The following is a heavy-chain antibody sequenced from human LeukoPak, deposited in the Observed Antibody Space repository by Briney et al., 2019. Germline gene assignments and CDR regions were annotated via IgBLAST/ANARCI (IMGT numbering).Heavy chain of an antibody. CDR1: GDSISSFS. CDR2: LYYSGTA. D-gene: IGHD6-25*01. V-gene: IGHV4-59*01. Sequence: SETLSLTCTVSGDSISSFSWGWIRQSPGKRLEWIGYLYYSGTANYNPSLRSRVTISSDTSKNQFSLKLSSLTAADTAMYYCARGPSSGQYVSPLDYWGQGTLVTVS. J-gene: IGHJ4*02. CDR3: ARGPSSGQYVSPLDY.